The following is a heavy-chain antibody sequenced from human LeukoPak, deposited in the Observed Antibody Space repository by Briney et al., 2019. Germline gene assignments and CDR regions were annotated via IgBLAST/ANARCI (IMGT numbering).Heavy chain of an antibody. J-gene: IGHJ4*02. CDR3: ARDRLWFGGGSPFDY. D-gene: IGHD3-10*01. CDR2: ILYDGSND. CDR1: GFTFGDFA. V-gene: IGHV3-30*04. Sequence: PGRSLRLSCAASGFTFGDFAMYWVRQAPGKGLEWVASILYDGSNDNYAASVKGRFTISRDNSKSTLYLQMDDLRDEDTAVYYCARDRLWFGGGSPFDYWGQGNLVTVSS.